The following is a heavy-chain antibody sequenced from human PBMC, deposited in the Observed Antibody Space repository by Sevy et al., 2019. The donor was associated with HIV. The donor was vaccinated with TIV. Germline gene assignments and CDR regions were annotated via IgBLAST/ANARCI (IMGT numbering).Heavy chain of an antibody. CDR3: ARVRYNYGSYYFDY. CDR1: TFTFSDYY. J-gene: IGHJ4*02. Sequence: GGSLRLPCAASTFTFSDYYMTWIRQAPDKGLEWVSHVSSGGSNKYYADSVKGRFTISRDNAKNSLYLQMNSLRVEDTALYYCARVRYNYGSYYFDYWGQGTLVTVSS. CDR2: VSSGGSNK. D-gene: IGHD5-18*01. V-gene: IGHV3-11*01.